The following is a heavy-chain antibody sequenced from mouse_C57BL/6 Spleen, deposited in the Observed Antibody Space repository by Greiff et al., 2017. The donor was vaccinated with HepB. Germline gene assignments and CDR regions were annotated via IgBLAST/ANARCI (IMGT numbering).Heavy chain of an antibody. CDR3: ARGGSYYSNPAWFAY. Sequence: QVQLQQPGAELVRPGSSVKLSCKASGYTFTSYWMDWVKQRPGQGLEWIGNIYPSDSETHYNQKFKDKATLTVDKSSSTAYMQLSSLTSEDSAVYDCARGGSYYSNPAWFAYWGQGTLVTVSA. CDR1: GYTFTSYW. V-gene: IGHV1-61*01. CDR2: IYPSDSET. J-gene: IGHJ3*01. D-gene: IGHD2-5*01.